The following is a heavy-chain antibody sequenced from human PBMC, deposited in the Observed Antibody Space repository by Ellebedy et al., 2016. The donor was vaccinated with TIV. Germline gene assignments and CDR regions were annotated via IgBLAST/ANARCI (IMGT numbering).Heavy chain of an antibody. J-gene: IGHJ4*02. D-gene: IGHD3-22*01. CDR3: ARDRYYDSSGYYHFDY. CDR1: GGSFSDFY. Sequence: MPSETLSLTCAVYGGSFSDFYWSRIRQTPGKGLEWIGEINHIGSTTYNPSLNSRVTISLDTSKKQFSLKLSSVTAADTAVYYCARDRYYDSSGYYHFDYWGQGTLVTVSS. V-gene: IGHV4-34*01. CDR2: INHIGST.